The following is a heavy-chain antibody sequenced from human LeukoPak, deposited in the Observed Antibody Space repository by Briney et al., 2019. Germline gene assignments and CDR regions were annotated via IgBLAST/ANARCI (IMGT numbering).Heavy chain of an antibody. V-gene: IGHV3-30*04. J-gene: IGHJ6*02. Sequence: GGSLRLSCAASGFTFSSYAMHWVRRAPGKGLEWVAVISYDGSNKYYADSVKGRFTISRDNSKNTLYLQMNSLRAEDTAVYYCASVSLPVPAAMGGMDVWGQGTTVTVSS. CDR3: ASVSLPVPAAMGGMDV. CDR2: ISYDGSNK. D-gene: IGHD2-2*01. CDR1: GFTFSSYA.